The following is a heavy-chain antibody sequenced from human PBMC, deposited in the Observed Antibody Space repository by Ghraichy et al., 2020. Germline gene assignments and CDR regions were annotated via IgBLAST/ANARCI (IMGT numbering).Heavy chain of an antibody. D-gene: IGHD3-10*01. V-gene: IGHV3-7*03. J-gene: IGHJ3*02. CDR1: GLIFGSYW. CDR2: INQNGREK. CDR3: SSGDTFDI. Sequence: GESLRLSCAASGLIFGSYWMTWVRQAPGKGLEWVANINQNGREKYYVGSVKGRFTISRDNAKNSLFLQMNNLSDEDTAVYYCSSGDTFDIWGRGTMVTVSS.